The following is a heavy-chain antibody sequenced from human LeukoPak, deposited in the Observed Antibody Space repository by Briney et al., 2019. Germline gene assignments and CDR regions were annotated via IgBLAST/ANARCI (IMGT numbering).Heavy chain of an antibody. CDR2: IRSSSSTI. CDR1: GFTFSSYS. Sequence: GGSLRLSCAASGFTFSSYSMNWVRQAPGKGLEWVSYIRSSSSTIYYADSVKGRFTISRDNAKNSLYLQMNSLRAEDTAVYYCASLSGSWGYWGQGTLVTVSS. J-gene: IGHJ4*02. CDR3: ASLSGSWGY. D-gene: IGHD1-26*01. V-gene: IGHV3-48*01.